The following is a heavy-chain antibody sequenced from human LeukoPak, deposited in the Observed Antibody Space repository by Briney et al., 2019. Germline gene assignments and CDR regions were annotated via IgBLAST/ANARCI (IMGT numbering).Heavy chain of an antibody. J-gene: IGHJ3*02. D-gene: IGHD6-19*01. CDR3: ARGPLAVAGAFDI. V-gene: IGHV3-21*01. CDR1: GSTFSSYS. Sequence: GGSLRLSCAASGSTFSSYSMNWVRQAPGKGLEWVSSISSSSYIYYADSVKGRFTISRDNAKNSLYLQMNSLRAEDTAVYYCARGPLAVAGAFDIWGQGTMVTVSS. CDR2: ISSSSYI.